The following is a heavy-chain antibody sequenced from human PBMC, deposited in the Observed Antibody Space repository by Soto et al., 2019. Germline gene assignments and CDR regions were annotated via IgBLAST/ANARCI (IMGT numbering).Heavy chain of an antibody. V-gene: IGHV1-2*04. CDR2: INPNSGGT. J-gene: IGHJ4*02. CDR1: GYTFTGYY. D-gene: IGHD3-22*01. CDR3: ARVQLYYDSSGYSPFDY. Sequence: ASVKVSCKASGYTFTGYYMHWVRQAPGQGLEWMGWINPNSGGTNYAQKFQGWVTMTRETSISTAYMELSRLRSDDTAVYYCARVQLYYDSSGYSPFDYWGQGTLVTVSS.